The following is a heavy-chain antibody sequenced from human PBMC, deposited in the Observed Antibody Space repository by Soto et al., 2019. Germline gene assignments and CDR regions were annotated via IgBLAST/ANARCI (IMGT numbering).Heavy chain of an antibody. D-gene: IGHD1-26*01. Sequence: ASVKVSCKASGYTFTSYGISWVRQAPGQGLEWMGWISAYNGNTNYAQKLQGRVTMTTDTSTSTAYMELRSLRSDDTAVYYCAREYSGSYYQGPFDYWGQGTLVTVS. CDR3: AREYSGSYYQGPFDY. CDR1: GYTFTSYG. CDR2: ISAYNGNT. V-gene: IGHV1-18*01. J-gene: IGHJ4*02.